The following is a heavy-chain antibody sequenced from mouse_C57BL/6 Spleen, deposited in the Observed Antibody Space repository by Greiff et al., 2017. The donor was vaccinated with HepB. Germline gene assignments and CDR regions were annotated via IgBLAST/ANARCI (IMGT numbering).Heavy chain of an antibody. J-gene: IGHJ1*03. Sequence: VQLVESGGGLVKPGGSLKLSCAASGFTFSSYTMSWVRQTPEKRLEWVATISGGGGNTYYPDSVKGRFTISRDNAKNTLYLQMSSLRSEDTALYYCARPYGSSYWYFDVWGTGTTVTVSS. D-gene: IGHD1-1*01. CDR1: GFTFSSYT. V-gene: IGHV5-9*01. CDR2: ISGGGGNT. CDR3: ARPYGSSYWYFDV.